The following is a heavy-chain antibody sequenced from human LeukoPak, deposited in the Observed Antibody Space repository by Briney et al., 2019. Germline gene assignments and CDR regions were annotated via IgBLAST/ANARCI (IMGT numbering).Heavy chain of an antibody. D-gene: IGHD3-22*01. CDR3: ARVGVYYYDSSGYYAFDI. Sequence: ASVKVSCKASGYTFTSYGISWVRQAPGQGLEWMGWISAYNGNTNYAQKLQGRVTMTTDTSTSTAYMELRSLRSDDTAVYYCARVGVYYYDSSGYYAFDIWGQGTMVTVSS. V-gene: IGHV1-18*01. CDR1: GYTFTSYG. J-gene: IGHJ3*02. CDR2: ISAYNGNT.